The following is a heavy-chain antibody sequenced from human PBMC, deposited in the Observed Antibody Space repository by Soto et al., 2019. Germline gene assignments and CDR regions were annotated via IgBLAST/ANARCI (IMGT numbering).Heavy chain of an antibody. V-gene: IGHV3-23*01. CDR2: ISGSGGST. Sequence: GGSQRLSCTASGFPFSSYAMHWVRQAPGKGLEWVSAISGSGGSTYYADSVKGRFTISRDNSKNTLYLQMNSLRAEDTAVYYCAKDRHCSSTSCYAFDYWGQGTLVTVSS. D-gene: IGHD2-2*01. J-gene: IGHJ4*02. CDR1: GFPFSSYA. CDR3: AKDRHCSSTSCYAFDY.